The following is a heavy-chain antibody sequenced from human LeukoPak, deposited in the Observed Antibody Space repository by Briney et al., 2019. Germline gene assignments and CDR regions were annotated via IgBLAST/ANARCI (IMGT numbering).Heavy chain of an antibody. CDR1: GGTFSSXX. CDR3: ARGGLAREYQLLYGYFDY. J-gene: IGHJ4*02. D-gene: IGHD2-2*02. V-gene: IGHV1-69*05. CDR2: XXXIFGTA. Sequence: ASGGTFSSXXXXXVRXXPGQXXXXXXXXXXIFGTANYAQKFQGRVTITTDESTSTAYMELSSLRSEDTAVYYCARGGLAREYQLLYGYFDYWGQGTLVTVSS.